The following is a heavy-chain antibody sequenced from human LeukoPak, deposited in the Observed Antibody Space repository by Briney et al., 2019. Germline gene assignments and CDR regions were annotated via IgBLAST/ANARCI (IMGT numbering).Heavy chain of an antibody. D-gene: IGHD3-10*02. V-gene: IGHV1-8*01. J-gene: IGHJ5*02. CDR1: GYTFTSHD. CDR3: ARGPRSGDLSLGYWFDP. CDR2: MNPNSGNT. Sequence: ASVKVSCKASGYTFTSHDINWVRQATGQGLEWMGWMNPNSGNTGYAQNFQGRLTMTRNTSISTVYMELSSLRSEDTAVYYCARGPRSGDLSLGYWFDPWGQGTLVSVSS.